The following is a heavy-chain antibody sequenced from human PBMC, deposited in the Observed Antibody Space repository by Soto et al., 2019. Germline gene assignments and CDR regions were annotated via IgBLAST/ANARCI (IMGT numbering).Heavy chain of an antibody. CDR2: IWYDGSNK. J-gene: IGHJ6*02. Sequence: QVQLVESGGGVVQPGRSLRLSCAASGFTFSSNGMHWVRQAPGRGLVWVAVIWYDGSNKYYADSVKGRFTTSRENSKNPLYLQMNSLRAEDTAVYYCARDFGLGYYYFVMDVGGQGTTVTVTS. CDR1: GFTFSSNG. D-gene: IGHD3-3*01. V-gene: IGHV3-33*01. CDR3: ARDFGLGYYYFVMDV.